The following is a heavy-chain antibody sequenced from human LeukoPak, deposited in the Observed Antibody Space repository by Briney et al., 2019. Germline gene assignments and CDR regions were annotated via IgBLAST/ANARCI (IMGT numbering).Heavy chain of an antibody. D-gene: IGHD2-15*01. CDR3: ARAQVVVVAASVYYYYGMDV. CDR1: GYTFTGYY. V-gene: IGHV1-2*04. J-gene: IGHJ6*04. CDR2: INPNSGGT. Sequence: ASVKVSCKASGYTFTGYYMHWVRQAPGQGLEWMGWINPNSGGTNYAQKFQGWVTMTRDTSISTAYMEPSRLRSDDTAVYYCARAQVVVVAASVYYYYGMDVWGKGTTVTVSS.